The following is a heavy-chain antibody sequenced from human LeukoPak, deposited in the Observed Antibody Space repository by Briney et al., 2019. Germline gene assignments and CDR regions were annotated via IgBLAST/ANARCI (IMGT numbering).Heavy chain of an antibody. D-gene: IGHD3-9*01. CDR1: GGSFSGYY. V-gene: IGHV4-34*01. Sequence: SETLSLTCAVYGGSFSGYYWSWIRQPPGKGLEWIGEINHSGSTNNNPSLKSRVTISVDTSKNQFSLKLSSVTAADTAVYYCARHEVIQRYFDWLLNWFDPWGQGTLVTVSS. CDR3: ARHEVIQRYFDWLLNWFDP. J-gene: IGHJ5*02. CDR2: INHSGST.